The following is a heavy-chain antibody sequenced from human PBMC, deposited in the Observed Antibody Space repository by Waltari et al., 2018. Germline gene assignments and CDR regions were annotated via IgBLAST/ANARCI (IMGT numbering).Heavy chain of an antibody. CDR2: IKQDGSEK. CDR3: ARDQGAAASYYYYYMDV. V-gene: IGHV3-7*01. CDR1: GFTFSSYW. Sequence: EVQLVESGGGLVQPGGSLRLSCAASGFTFSSYWMSWVRQAPGTGLEWVANIKQDGSEKYYVDSVKGRFTISRDNAKNSLYLQMNSLRAEDTAVYYCARDQGAAASYYYYYMDVWGKGTTVTVSS. D-gene: IGHD6-13*01. J-gene: IGHJ6*03.